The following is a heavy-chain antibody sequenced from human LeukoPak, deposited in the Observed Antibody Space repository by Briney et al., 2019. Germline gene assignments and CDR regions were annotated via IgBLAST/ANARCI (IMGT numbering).Heavy chain of an antibody. CDR3: ARDPNGSGSYYIAGWFDP. D-gene: IGHD3-10*01. Sequence: ASVKVSCKASGGTFSNYAITWVRQAPGQGLEWMGGIIPIFGTANYAQKFRGRVTITADKSTRTAYMELSSLRSEDTAVYYCARDPNGSGSYYIAGWFDPWGQGTLVTVSS. CDR1: GGTFSNYA. CDR2: IIPIFGTA. V-gene: IGHV1-69*06. J-gene: IGHJ5*02.